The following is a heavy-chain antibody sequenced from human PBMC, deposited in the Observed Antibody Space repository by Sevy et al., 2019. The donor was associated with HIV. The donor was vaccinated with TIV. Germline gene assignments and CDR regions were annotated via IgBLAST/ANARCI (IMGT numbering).Heavy chain of an antibody. CDR3: AKDLLGDYYDSSGVLDY. CDR1: GFTFDDYA. D-gene: IGHD3-22*01. Sequence: GGSLRLSCAASGFTFDDYAMHWVRQAPGKGLEWVSGISWSSGSIGYADSVKGRFTISRDNSKNTVYLQMNSLGPEDAAVYYCAKDLLGDYYDSSGVLDYWGQGTLVTVSS. J-gene: IGHJ4*02. V-gene: IGHV3-9*01. CDR2: ISWSSGSI.